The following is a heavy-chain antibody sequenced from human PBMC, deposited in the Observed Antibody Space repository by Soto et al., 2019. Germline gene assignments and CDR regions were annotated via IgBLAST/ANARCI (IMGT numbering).Heavy chain of an antibody. Sequence: QVQLVQSGAEVKEPGASVKVSCKASGYTFTSYDINWVRQATGQGLEWMGWMNPNSGNTGYAQKFQGRVTMTRNTSITTAYMELSSLRSDDTAVYYCARMRFGECNKPTNWFDPWGQGTLVTVSS. D-gene: IGHD3-10*01. CDR1: GYTFTSYD. CDR2: MNPNSGNT. J-gene: IGHJ5*02. V-gene: IGHV1-8*01. CDR3: ARMRFGECNKPTNWFDP.